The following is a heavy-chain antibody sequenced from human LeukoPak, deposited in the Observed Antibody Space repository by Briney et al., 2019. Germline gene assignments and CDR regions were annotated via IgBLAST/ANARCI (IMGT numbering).Heavy chain of an antibody. CDR1: GYTFTGYY. D-gene: IGHD2-15*01. J-gene: IGHJ4*02. CDR2: INPNSGGT. V-gene: IGHV1-2*02. Sequence: ASVKVSCKASGYTFTGYYMLWVRQAPGQGLEWMGWINPNSGGTNYAQKLQGRVTMTRDTSISTAYMELSRLRSDDTAVYYCARDRDCSGGSCYSFPDYWGQGTLVTVSS. CDR3: ARDRDCSGGSCYSFPDY.